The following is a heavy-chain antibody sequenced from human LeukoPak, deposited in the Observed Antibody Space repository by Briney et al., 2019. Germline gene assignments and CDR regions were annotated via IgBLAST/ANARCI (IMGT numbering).Heavy chain of an antibody. V-gene: IGHV4-4*07. CDR2: VYSSGST. CDR1: RGSISSYY. D-gene: IGHD6-19*01. J-gene: IGHJ4*02. Sequence: SETLSLTCSVSRGSISSYYWSWIWQPAGKGLEWIGRVYSSGSTNYNPSLKSRVTMSIDTSKNQFSLKLSSVTAADTAVYYCARDRSSGWYVVDYWGQGTLVTVSS. CDR3: ARDRSSGWYVVDY.